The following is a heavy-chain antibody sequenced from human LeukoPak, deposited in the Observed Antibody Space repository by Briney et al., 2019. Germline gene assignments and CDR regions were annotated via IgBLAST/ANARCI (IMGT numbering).Heavy chain of an antibody. V-gene: IGHV4-59*01. CDR2: HHYGGST. D-gene: IGHD6-13*01. J-gene: IGHJ4*02. CDR3: ARGYSTSWTYCFDY. Sequence: PSETLSLTCTVSDGALTGYYLGWIRQPPGKGLDWIGHHHYGGSTNYNPSLKTRVTISVNTSKKHFSLKLSSVTAAHTAVYYCARGYSTSWTYCFDYWGQGALVTVSS. CDR1: DGALTGYY.